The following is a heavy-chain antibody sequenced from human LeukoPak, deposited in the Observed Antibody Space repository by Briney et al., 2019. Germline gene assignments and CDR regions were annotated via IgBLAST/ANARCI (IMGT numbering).Heavy chain of an antibody. CDR3: ARHNAPRRVGFDF. CDR1: GDSVRNDFYY. D-gene: IGHD2-2*01. V-gene: IGHV4-39*01. CDR2: LSHAGNT. J-gene: IGHJ4*02. Sequence: PSETLSLTCTVSGDSVRNDFYYWGWIRQPPGKGLEWVACLSHAGNTWYNPSLESRLSISVDTSKNQFSLKFSSVTAADTALYWCARHNAPRRVGFDFWGQGILVTVSS.